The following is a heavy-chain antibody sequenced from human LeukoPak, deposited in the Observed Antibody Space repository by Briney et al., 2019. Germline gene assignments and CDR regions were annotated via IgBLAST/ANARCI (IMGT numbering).Heavy chain of an antibody. D-gene: IGHD3-22*01. CDR2: IYYSGST. CDR3: ARAHYGGYYKG. J-gene: IGHJ4*02. Sequence: PSETLSLTCTVSGGSISSYYWSWIRQPPGKGLEWIGYIYYSGSTNYNPSLKSRVTISVDTSKNQFSLKLSSVTAADTAVYYCARAHYGGYYKGWGQGTLVTVSS. V-gene: IGHV4-59*01. CDR1: GGSISSYY.